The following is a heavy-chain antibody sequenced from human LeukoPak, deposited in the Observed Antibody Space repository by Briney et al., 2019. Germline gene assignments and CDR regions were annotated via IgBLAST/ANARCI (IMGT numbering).Heavy chain of an antibody. CDR3: ARGPSSGAFDI. CDR1: GYTFTDYY. Sequence: ASVTVSCKASGYTFTDYYIHWLRQAPGQGLEWMGRIDPDSGGTRSAHKFLGRVTVTRDTSISTVYMELRWLMSDDAAVYYCARGPSSGAFDIWGQGTMVTVSS. J-gene: IGHJ3*02. D-gene: IGHD6-6*01. CDR2: IDPDSGGT. V-gene: IGHV1-2*06.